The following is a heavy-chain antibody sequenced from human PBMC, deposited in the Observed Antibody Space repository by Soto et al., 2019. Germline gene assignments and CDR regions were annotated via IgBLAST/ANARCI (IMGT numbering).Heavy chain of an antibody. CDR2: ISASGGGT. J-gene: IGHJ3*01. CDR1: GFTFGNYV. CDR3: AKDPNGDYLGAFDC. D-gene: IGHD4-17*01. V-gene: IGHV3-23*01. Sequence: QMLESGGGLEQPEGSLRLSCAASGFTFGNYVVTWVRQAPGRGLEWVSAISASGGGTFYADSVRGRFTISRDNYKNTLYLEMNSLRAEDTALYFCAKDPNGDYLGAFDCWGRGTMVIVSS.